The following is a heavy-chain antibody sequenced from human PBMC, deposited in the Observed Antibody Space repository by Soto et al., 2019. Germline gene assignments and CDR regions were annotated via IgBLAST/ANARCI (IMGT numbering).Heavy chain of an antibody. CDR3: MKAHEPGDFPGMSV. CDR2: MYRTGET. Sequence: PSETLCLTRSVVGGSVGTGMECWGWARQPPGKALEFIGYMYRTGETLLNSSLKSRVTLSMETSKNQFSLTLSSVTAADTAVYFCMKAHEPGDFPGMSVWGPGTTVPVSS. V-gene: IGHV4-61*01. J-gene: IGHJ6*02. CDR1: GGSVGTGMEC. D-gene: IGHD2-2*01.